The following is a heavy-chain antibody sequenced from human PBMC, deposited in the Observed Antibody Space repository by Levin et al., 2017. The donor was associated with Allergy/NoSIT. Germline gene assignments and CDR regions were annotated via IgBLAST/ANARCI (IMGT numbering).Heavy chain of an antibody. Sequence: KASETLSLTCTVSGGSIGTDYWSWIRQPPSKGLEWIGYIYNSGSTNYNPSLQSRATIFLDTSKNQFSLDLTSVTAADTAVYYCARSCGAGSYAPWYFDYWGQGILVTVSS. D-gene: IGHD3-10*01. CDR2: IYNSGST. J-gene: IGHJ4*02. V-gene: IGHV4-59*01. CDR1: GGSIGTDY. CDR3: ARSCGAGSYAPWYFDY.